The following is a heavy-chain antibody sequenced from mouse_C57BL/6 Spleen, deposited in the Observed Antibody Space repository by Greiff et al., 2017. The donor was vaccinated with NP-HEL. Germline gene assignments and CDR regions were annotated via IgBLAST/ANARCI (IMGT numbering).Heavy chain of an antibody. J-gene: IGHJ3*01. CDR3: ARNGYYDYDGFAY. D-gene: IGHD2-4*01. CDR1: GFSLTSYG. Sequence: QVQLKESGPGLVQPSQSLSITCTVSGFSLTSYGVHWVRQSPGKGLEWLGVIWSGGSTDYNAALISRLSISKDNSKSQVFFKMNSLQADDTAIYYCARNGYYDYDGFAYWGQGTLVTVSA. V-gene: IGHV2-2*01. CDR2: IWSGGST.